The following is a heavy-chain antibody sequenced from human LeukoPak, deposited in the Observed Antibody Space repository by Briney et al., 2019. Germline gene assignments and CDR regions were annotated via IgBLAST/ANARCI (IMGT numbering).Heavy chain of an antibody. CDR1: GYXFTSYW. CDR3: AKHQLLESGWFNSYSQH. J-gene: IGHJ1*01. V-gene: IGHV5-51*01. D-gene: IGHD6-19*01. Sequence: GESLKISCNGSGYXFTSYWICWVRQMPGKGLEWMGIIYPGDSDTRYSPSFQGQVTISADKSISTAYLQWSSLKASDTAMYYCAKHQLLESGWFNSYSQHGARATLVTVPS. CDR2: IYPGDSDT.